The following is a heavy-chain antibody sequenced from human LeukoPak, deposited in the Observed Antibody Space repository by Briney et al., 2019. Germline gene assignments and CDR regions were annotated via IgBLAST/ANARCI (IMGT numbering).Heavy chain of an antibody. D-gene: IGHD3-9*01. CDR1: GGSFSGYY. J-gene: IGHJ5*02. V-gene: IGHV4-34*01. CDR3: ARVFYWFDP. CDR2: INHSGST. Sequence: SETLSLTCAVYGGSFSGYYWSWTRQPPGKGLEWIGEINHSGSTNYNPSLKSRVTISVDTSKNQFSLKLSSVTAADTAVYYCARVFYWFDPWGQGTLVTVSS.